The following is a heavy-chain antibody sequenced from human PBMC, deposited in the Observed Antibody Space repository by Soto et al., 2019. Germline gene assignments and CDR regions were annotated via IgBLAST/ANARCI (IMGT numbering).Heavy chain of an antibody. D-gene: IGHD4-17*01. CDR1: GFTFSSYA. J-gene: IGHJ5*02. CDR2: ISSNGGST. V-gene: IGHV3-64*01. CDR3: ARSDDYGDYRRWFDP. Sequence: EVQLVESGGGLVQPGGSLRLSCAASGFTFSSYAMHWVRQAPGKGLEYVSAISSNGGSTYYANSVKGRFTISRDNSKNTLYLQMGSLRAEDMAVYYCARSDDYGDYRRWFDPWGQGTLVTVSS.